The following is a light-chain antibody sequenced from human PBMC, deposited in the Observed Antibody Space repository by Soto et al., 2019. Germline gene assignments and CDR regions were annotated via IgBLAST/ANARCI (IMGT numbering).Light chain of an antibody. V-gene: IGLV1-40*01. CDR3: QSYDISLSVV. Sequence: QSVLTQPPSVSGAPGQRVTISCTGSSSNIGAGYDVHWYHQLPGTAPKLLIYGNSNRPSGVPDRFSVSKSGTSASLAITGLEAEDEADYYCQSYDISLSVVFGGGTKLTVL. J-gene: IGLJ2*01. CDR2: GNS. CDR1: SSNIGAGYD.